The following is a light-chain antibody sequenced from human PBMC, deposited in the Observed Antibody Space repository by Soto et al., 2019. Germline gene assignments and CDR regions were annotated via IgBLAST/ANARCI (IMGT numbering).Light chain of an antibody. CDR1: QSVSSNY. CDR2: GVS. V-gene: IGKV3-20*01. Sequence: ESVLTQSPGTLSLSPGERATLSCRASQSVSSNYLAWYQQKPGQAPRLLIYGVSTRATGIPDRFSASGSGTDFTLTISRLEPEDFATYYCQQANSFPFTFGPGTKVDIK. J-gene: IGKJ3*01. CDR3: QQANSFPFT.